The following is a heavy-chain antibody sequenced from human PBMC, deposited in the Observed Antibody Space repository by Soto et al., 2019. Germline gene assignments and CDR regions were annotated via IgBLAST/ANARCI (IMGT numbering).Heavy chain of an antibody. CDR2: ISAYNGNT. Sequence: QVQLVQSGAEVKKPGASVKVSCKASGYTFTNYGISWVRQAPGQGLEWMGWISAYNGNTNYAQKFRGRVTMTTDTSTSTAYMELRSLRADDTAVYYCASDGALGENYYYYGMDVWGQGTTVTVSS. CDR3: ASDGALGENYYYYGMDV. J-gene: IGHJ6*02. CDR1: GYTFTNYG. V-gene: IGHV1-18*01. D-gene: IGHD3-16*01.